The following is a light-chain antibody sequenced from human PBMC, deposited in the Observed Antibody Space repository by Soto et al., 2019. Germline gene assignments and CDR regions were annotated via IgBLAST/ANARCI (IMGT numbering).Light chain of an antibody. V-gene: IGLV4-69*01. CDR3: QARDTGTQTYV. Sequence: QPVLTQSPSASASLGASVKLTCTLSSWHSSNAIAWHQQQPDKGTRYLMKLKSDGSHLKGDGIPDRFSGSSSGAERYLAIASHQSEDEADYYRQARDTGTQTYVFGTGTKLTVL. J-gene: IGLJ1*01. CDR1: SWHSSNA. CDR2: LKSDGSH.